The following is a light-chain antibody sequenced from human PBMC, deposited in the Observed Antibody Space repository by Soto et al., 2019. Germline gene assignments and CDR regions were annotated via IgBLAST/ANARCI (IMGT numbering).Light chain of an antibody. CDR2: EVS. CDR1: SSDVGRYDH. J-gene: IGLJ1*01. CDR3: ISDPHTINSV. V-gene: IGLV2-14*01. Sequence: QSALTQPAPVSGSPGQSITISCSGTSSDVGRYDHVAWYQQFPGKTPKLMIYEVSNRPSGVSSRFSGSKSGNTASLTISGLQAEFEYDYYCISDPHTINSVFAT.